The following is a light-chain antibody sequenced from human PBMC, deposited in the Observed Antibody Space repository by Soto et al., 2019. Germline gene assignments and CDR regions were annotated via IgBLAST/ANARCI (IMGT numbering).Light chain of an antibody. J-gene: IGKJ5*01. CDR2: LGS. V-gene: IGKV2-28*01. CDR3: MQALQTLSIT. CDR1: QSLLHSNGYNY. Sequence: DIVMTQSPLSLPVTPGEPASISCRSSQSLLHSNGYNYLDWYLQKPGQSPQLLIYLGSNRASGVPDRFSGSGSGTDFTLTISRVEAEDVGVYYCMQALQTLSITFGQGTRLEIK.